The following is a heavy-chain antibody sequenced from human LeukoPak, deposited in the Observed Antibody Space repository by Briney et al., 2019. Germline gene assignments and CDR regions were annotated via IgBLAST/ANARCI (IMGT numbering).Heavy chain of an antibody. D-gene: IGHD3-22*01. CDR1: GYTFTSYG. V-gene: IGHV1-18*01. CDR2: ISAYNGNT. J-gene: IGHJ4*02. Sequence: ASVKVSCKASGYTFTSYGISWVRQAPGQGLEWMGWISAYNGNTNYAQKLQGRVTMTTDTSTSTAYMELRSLTSDDTAVYYCARDSPYDSSGYWGVFDYWGQGTLVTVSS. CDR3: ARDSPYDSSGYWGVFDY.